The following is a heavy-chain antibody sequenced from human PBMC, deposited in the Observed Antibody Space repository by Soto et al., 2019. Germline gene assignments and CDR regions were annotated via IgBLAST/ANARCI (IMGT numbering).Heavy chain of an antibody. CDR3: AKDCEYSSGWYDYYYGMDV. CDR1: GFTFSSYG. J-gene: IGHJ6*02. CDR2: ISYDGSNK. V-gene: IGHV3-30*18. Sequence: GGSLRLSCAASGFTFSSYGMHWVRQAPGKGLEWVAVISYDGSNKYYADSVKGRFTISRDNSKNTLYLQMNSRRAEDTAVYYCAKDCEYSSGWYDYYYGMDVWGQGTTVTVSS. D-gene: IGHD6-19*01.